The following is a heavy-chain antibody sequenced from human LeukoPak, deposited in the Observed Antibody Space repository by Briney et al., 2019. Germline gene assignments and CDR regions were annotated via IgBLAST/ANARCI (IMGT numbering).Heavy chain of an antibody. V-gene: IGHV1-18*03. J-gene: IGHJ1*01. CDR3: ARVWPNELTAA. CDR2: IRGGDR. Sequence: ASVILSCKTSGYTFSTYAISWLRQAPGQGLEWMWWIRGGDRNYAQKFQGRVTVTTDTSTTTAYMGLRGLRYDDVAVYYCARVWPNELTAAWGQGPLVTVSS. CDR1: GYTFSTYA. D-gene: IGHD6-13*01.